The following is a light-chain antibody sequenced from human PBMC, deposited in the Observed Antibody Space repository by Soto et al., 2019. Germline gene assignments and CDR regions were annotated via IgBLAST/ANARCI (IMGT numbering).Light chain of an antibody. CDR2: VAS. CDR1: QYISTY. CDR3: QESYRTS. V-gene: IGKV1-39*01. J-gene: IGKJ1*01. Sequence: DMQMPQSPSSVSGSVGDNRNITCRASQYISTYLNWYQQKPGKAPKLLIYVASNLQSGVPAMFMGSGSGTDFTLTISRLQPEAIASYYSQESYRTSFGQGTKVDIK.